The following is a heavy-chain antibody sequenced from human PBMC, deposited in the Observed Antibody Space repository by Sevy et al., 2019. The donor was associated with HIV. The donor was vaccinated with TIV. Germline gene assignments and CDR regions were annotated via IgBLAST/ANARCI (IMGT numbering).Heavy chain of an antibody. D-gene: IGHD3-22*01. CDR2: ISAYNGNT. V-gene: IGHV1-18*01. CDR1: GYTFTSYG. Sequence: ASVKVSCKASGYTFTSYGISWVQQAPGQGLEWMGWISAYNGNTNYAQKHQGRVTMTTETSTSTAYMELRSLRSDDTAVYYCASCYYYDSSGYPEWEYFQHWGQGTLVTVSS. CDR3: ASCYYYDSSGYPEWEYFQH. J-gene: IGHJ1*01.